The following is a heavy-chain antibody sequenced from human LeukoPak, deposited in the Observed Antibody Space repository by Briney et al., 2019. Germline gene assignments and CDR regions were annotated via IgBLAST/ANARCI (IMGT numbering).Heavy chain of an antibody. CDR2: IRSKANSYAT. CDR1: GFTFSGSA. D-gene: IGHD2-2*01. Sequence: GGSLRLSCAASGFTFSGSALHWVRQASGKGLEWVGRIRSKANSYATAYAASVKGRFTISRDDSKNTAYLQMNSLKTEDTAVYYCTRHFEGYCSSTSCYRSNGDAFDIWGQGTMVTVSS. CDR3: TRHFEGYCSSTSCYRSNGDAFDI. J-gene: IGHJ3*02. V-gene: IGHV3-73*01.